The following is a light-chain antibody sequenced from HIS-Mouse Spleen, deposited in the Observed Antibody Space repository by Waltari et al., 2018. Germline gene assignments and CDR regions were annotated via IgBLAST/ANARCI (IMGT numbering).Light chain of an antibody. Sequence: SYVLTQPPSVSVAPGKTARITCGGNNTGSKSVHWYQQQPGQAPVLVVYDDSDRPSGIPERFSGSNSGNTATLTISRVEAGDEADYYCQVWDSSSDHVVFGGGTKLTVL. J-gene: IGLJ2*01. CDR1: NTGSKS. CDR2: DDS. V-gene: IGLV3-21*03. CDR3: QVWDSSSDHVV.